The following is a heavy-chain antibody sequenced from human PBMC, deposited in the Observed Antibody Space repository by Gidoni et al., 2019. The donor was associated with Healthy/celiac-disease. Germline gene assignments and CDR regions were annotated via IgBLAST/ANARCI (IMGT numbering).Heavy chain of an antibody. Sequence: QVQLQQWGAGLLKPSETLSLTCAVYGGSFSGYYWSWIRQPPGKGLEWIGEINHSGSTNYNPSLKSRVTISVDTSKNQFSLKLSSVTAADTAVYYCASLSSSPPRLNYYYYMDVWGKGTTVTVSS. CDR3: ASLSSSPPRLNYYYYMDV. D-gene: IGHD6-6*01. J-gene: IGHJ6*03. CDR1: GGSFSGYY. V-gene: IGHV4-34*01. CDR2: INHSGST.